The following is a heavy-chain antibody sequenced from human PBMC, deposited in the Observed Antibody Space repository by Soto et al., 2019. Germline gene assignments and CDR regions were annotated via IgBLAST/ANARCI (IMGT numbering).Heavy chain of an antibody. J-gene: IGHJ6*03. CDR1: GFTFSSYA. Sequence: GGSLRLSCAASGFTFSSYAMSWVRQAPGKGLEWVSGISAGGGSTYYADSVKGRFTISRDNSKNTLYLQMNSLRAEDTAVYYCAKLPDYGDYYYYYYYMDVWGKGTTVTVSS. CDR3: AKLPDYGDYYYYYYYMDV. D-gene: IGHD4-17*01. V-gene: IGHV3-23*01. CDR2: ISAGGGST.